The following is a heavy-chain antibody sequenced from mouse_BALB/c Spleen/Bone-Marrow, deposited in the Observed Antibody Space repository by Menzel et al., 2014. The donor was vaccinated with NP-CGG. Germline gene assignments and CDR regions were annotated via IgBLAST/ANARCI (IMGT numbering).Heavy chain of an antibody. CDR1: GYTFSNYW. D-gene: IGHD2-3*01. CDR2: ILPGSGGS. CDR3: ARTADGYYYAMDY. J-gene: IGHJ4*01. V-gene: IGHV1-9*01. Sequence: QVQLQQPGAELMKPGASVKISCKATGYTFSNYWIEWIKQGPGHGLEWIGEILPGSGGSNYNEKLKGKATFTADTSSNTAYMQLSSLTSEDSAVYYCARTADGYYYAMDYWGQGTSVTVSS.